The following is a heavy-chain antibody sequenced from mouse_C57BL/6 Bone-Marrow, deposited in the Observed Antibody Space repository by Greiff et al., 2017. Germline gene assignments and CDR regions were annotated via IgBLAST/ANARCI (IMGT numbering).Heavy chain of an antibody. J-gene: IGHJ2*01. Sequence: DVMLVESGGGLVKPGGSLKLSCAASGFTFSDYGMHWVRQAPEKGLEWVAYISSGSSTIYYADTVKGRFTISRDNAKNTLFLQMTSLRSEDTAMYYCARPRITTVVSSFDYWGQGTTLTVSS. CDR2: ISSGSSTI. D-gene: IGHD1-1*01. V-gene: IGHV5-17*01. CDR1: GFTFSDYG. CDR3: ARPRITTVVSSFDY.